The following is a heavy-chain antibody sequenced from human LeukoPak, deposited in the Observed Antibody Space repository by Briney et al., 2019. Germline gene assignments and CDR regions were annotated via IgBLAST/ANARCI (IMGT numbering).Heavy chain of an antibody. CDR3: ATVTTIYYSDGMYV. J-gene: IGHJ6*02. V-gene: IGHV5-10-1*01. CDR1: GYSVTSYW. Sequence: PGESLKISCKGSGYSVTSYWITWVRQMSGKGLEWMGRIDPSDSYTNYSPSFQGHVTISADKCISTAYLQWSSLKASDTAMYYCATVTTIYYSDGMYVWGQGTTVTVSS. CDR2: IDPSDSYT. D-gene: IGHD4-17*01.